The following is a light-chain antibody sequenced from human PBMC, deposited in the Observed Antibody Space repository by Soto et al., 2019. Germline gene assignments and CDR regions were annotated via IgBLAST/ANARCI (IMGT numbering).Light chain of an antibody. V-gene: IGKV1-5*01. Sequence: DIPMTQSPSTLSASVGDRVTITCRASQSISSWLAWYQQKPGKAPKLLIYDASSLESGDPSRFSGSGSGTEFTLTISSLQPDDFATYYCQQYNSYLLTFGGGTKVEIK. J-gene: IGKJ4*01. CDR1: QSISSW. CDR3: QQYNSYLLT. CDR2: DAS.